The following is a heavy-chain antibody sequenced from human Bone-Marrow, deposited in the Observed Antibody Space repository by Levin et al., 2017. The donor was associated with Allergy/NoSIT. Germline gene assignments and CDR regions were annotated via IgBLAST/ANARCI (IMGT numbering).Heavy chain of an antibody. CDR1: GFKFNTYD. V-gene: IGHV3-30*18. CDR3: AKDVGPLEGVKCFDP. Sequence: GGSLRLSCGASGFKFNTYDMHWVRQAPGKGLEWVSTISYDGHNKDYADSVKGRFPISRDNSLDTVHLQMNSLRPEETAVYYCAKDVGPLEGVKCFDPWGQGTLVTVFS. J-gene: IGHJ5*02. CDR2: ISYDGHNK. D-gene: IGHD3-3*01.